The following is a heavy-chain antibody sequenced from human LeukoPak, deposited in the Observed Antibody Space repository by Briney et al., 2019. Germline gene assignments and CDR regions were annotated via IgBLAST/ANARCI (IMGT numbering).Heavy chain of an antibody. V-gene: IGHV4-59*06. CDR1: GASISSYY. J-gene: IGHJ6*02. CDR2: IYNTGSA. Sequence: SETLSLTCTVSGASISSYYWSWIRQHPGQGLEWIGHIYNTGSAYYNPSLMSRVSISIDTSENQFSLKLSSVTAADTAVYYCASTHCASPSCYSYYYSGLDVWGQGTTVIVSS. D-gene: IGHD2-2*01. CDR3: ASTHCASPSCYSYYYSGLDV.